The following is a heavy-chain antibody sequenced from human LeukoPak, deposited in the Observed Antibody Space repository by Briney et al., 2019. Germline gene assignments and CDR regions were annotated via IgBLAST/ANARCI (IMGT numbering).Heavy chain of an antibody. J-gene: IGHJ5*02. CDR1: GFTFSSYA. CDR3: AKDSRDTPDP. CDR2: ISYDGSNK. V-gene: IGHV3-30-3*01. D-gene: IGHD5-18*01. Sequence: GGSLRLSCAASGFTFSSYAMHWVRQAPGKGLEWVAVISYDGSNKYYADSVKGRFTISRDNSKNTLYLQMNSLRAEDTAVYYCAKDSRDTPDPWGQGTLVTVSS.